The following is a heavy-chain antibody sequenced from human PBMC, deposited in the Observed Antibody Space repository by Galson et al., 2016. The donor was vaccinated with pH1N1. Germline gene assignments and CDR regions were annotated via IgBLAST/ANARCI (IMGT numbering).Heavy chain of an antibody. J-gene: IGHJ4*02. D-gene: IGHD4-17*01. CDR2: IRYGGSDT. CDR1: GFGFSSYA. CDR3: AKDSGDFNGRFDY. V-gene: IGHV3-30*02. Sequence: SLRLSCAASGFGFSSYAMHWVRQIPGKGLEWVAFIRYGGSDTYYLDSVKGRFTISRDNSKNTLYLQMNSLRTEDTSVYYCAKDSGDFNGRFDYWGQGTLVSVSS.